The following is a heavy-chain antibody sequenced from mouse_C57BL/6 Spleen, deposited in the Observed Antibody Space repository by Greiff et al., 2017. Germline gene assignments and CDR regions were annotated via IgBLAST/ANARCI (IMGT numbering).Heavy chain of an antibody. D-gene: IGHD1-2*01. CDR2: INPNNGGT. J-gene: IGHJ2*01. CDR1: GYTFTDYN. V-gene: IGHV1-22*01. Sequence: VQLKESGPELVKPGASVKMSCKASGYTFTDYNMHWVKQSHGKSLEWIGYINPNNGGTSYNQKFKGKATLTVNKSSSTAYMELRSLTSEDSAVYYCARGGRPYYFDYWGQGTTLTVSS. CDR3: ARGGRPYYFDY.